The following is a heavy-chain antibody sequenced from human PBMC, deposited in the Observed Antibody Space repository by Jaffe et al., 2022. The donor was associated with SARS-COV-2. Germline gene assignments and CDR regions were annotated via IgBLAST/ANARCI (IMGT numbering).Heavy chain of an antibody. J-gene: IGHJ4*02. CDR1: GFTFSSYW. V-gene: IGHV3-7*01. D-gene: IGHD5-18*01. CDR2: IKQDGSEK. CDR3: ARVGDTAMVEFDY. Sequence: EVQLVESGGGLVQPGGSLRLSCAASGFTFSSYWMSWVRQAPGKGLEWVANIKQDGSEKYYVDSVKGRFTISRDNAKNSLYLQMNSLRAEDTAVYYCARVGDTAMVEFDYWGQGTLVTVSS.